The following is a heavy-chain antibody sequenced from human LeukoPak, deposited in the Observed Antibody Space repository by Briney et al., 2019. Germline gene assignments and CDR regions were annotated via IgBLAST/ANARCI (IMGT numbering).Heavy chain of an antibody. CDR3: ARRAIAVAGNVDY. Sequence: ETGGSLRLSCAASGFTFSSYAMHWVRQAPGKGLEWVAVISHDGSNKYYADSVKGRFTISRDNSKNTLYLQMNSLRAEDTAVYYCARRAIAVAGNVDYWGQGTLVTVSS. D-gene: IGHD6-19*01. J-gene: IGHJ4*02. V-gene: IGHV3-30*04. CDR1: GFTFSSYA. CDR2: ISHDGSNK.